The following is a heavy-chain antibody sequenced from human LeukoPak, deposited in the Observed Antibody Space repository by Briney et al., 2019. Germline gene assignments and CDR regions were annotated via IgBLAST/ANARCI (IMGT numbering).Heavy chain of an antibody. D-gene: IGHD1-1*01. Sequence: SQTLSLTCTVSGGSISSGGYYWSWIRQHPGKGLEWIGSVYYSGSTNYSPSLQGRVIISLDTSRNQFSLKLSSVTAADTAVYYCASGDNDPLFDYWGQGALVTAPS. J-gene: IGHJ4*02. CDR1: GGSISSGGYY. V-gene: IGHV4-31*03. CDR3: ASGDNDPLFDY. CDR2: VYYSGST.